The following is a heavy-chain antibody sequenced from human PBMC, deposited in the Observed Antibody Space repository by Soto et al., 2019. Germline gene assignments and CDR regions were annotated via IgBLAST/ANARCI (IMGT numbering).Heavy chain of an antibody. CDR1: GGTFGSYA. V-gene: IGHV1-69*01. CDR2: IIPVSGAA. J-gene: IGHJ4*02. D-gene: IGHD2-2*01. Sequence: QVQLVQSGAEVKKPGSSVKVSCKASGGTFGSYAFSWVRHAPGQGLEWMGGIIPVSGAAHYAQKFQGRVTITADESTSTAYMELSSLSSQDTAVYYCATDLGCRSTSCTLDYWGQGTRVIVSS. CDR3: ATDLGCRSTSCTLDY.